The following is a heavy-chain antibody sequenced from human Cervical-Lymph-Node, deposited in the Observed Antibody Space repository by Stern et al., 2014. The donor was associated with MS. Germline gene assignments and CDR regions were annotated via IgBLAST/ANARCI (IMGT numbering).Heavy chain of an antibody. CDR2: ISPYNGDT. V-gene: IGHV1-2*06. CDR1: GYTFIGSW. D-gene: IGHD5-18*01. Sequence: VQLVESGAEVKQPGASVKVSCKASGYTFIGSWIHWVRQVPGQGLEWMGRISPYNGDTYYARKFQGRVTMTTETPINTAYMELSGLTSDDTAVYYCARGYSSGYDPQYFDHWGQGTLVTVSS. CDR3: ARGYSSGYDPQYFDH. J-gene: IGHJ4*02.